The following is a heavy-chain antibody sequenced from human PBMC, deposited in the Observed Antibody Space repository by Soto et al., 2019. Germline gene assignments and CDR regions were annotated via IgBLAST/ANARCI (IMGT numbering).Heavy chain of an antibody. CDR2: ISGSGGST. CDR1: GFTFSSYA. J-gene: IGHJ6*02. Sequence: PGGFLKLSCAASGFTFSSYAMSWVRQAPGKGLEWVSAISGSGGSTYYADSVKGRFTISRDNSKNTLYLQMNSLRAEDTAVYYCAKEDTRCSSTSCYNYYYYGMDVWGQGTTVTVSS. V-gene: IGHV3-23*01. D-gene: IGHD2-2*02. CDR3: AKEDTRCSSTSCYNYYYYGMDV.